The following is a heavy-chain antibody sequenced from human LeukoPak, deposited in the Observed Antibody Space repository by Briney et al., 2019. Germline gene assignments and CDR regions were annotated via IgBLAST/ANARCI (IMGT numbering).Heavy chain of an antibody. CDR3: ARRLDDSTDYYYYGMDV. D-gene: IGHD3-22*01. Sequence: SETLSLTCAVYGGSFSGYYWSWIRQPPGKGLEWIGYIYYSGSTNYNPSLKSRVTISVDTSKNQFSLKLSSVTAADTAVYYCARRLDDSTDYYYYGMDVWGQGTTVTVSS. CDR2: IYYSGST. CDR1: GGSFSGYY. J-gene: IGHJ6*02. V-gene: IGHV4-59*08.